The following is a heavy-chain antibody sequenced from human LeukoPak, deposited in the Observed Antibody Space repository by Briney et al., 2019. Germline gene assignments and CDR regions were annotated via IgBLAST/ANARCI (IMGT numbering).Heavy chain of an antibody. CDR1: GFTFGSYW. J-gene: IGHJ4*02. Sequence: GGSLRLSCIVSGFTFGSYWMSWVRQAPGKGLEWVANIKQDGSEKYYVDSVKGRFTISRDNAKNSLYLQMNSLRAEDTAVYYCARTFDYWGQGTLVTVSS. CDR2: IKQDGSEK. CDR3: ARTFDY. V-gene: IGHV3-7*01.